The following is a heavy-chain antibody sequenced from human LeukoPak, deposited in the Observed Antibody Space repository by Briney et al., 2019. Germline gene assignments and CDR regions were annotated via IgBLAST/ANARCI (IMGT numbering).Heavy chain of an antibody. Sequence: GGSLRLSCAASGFTFSSYAMNWVRQAPGKGLEWVSGISWNGGNIAYADSVRGRFTISRDNAKTSLYLQMNSLRAEDTALYYCAGRNYGSSGLLFDYWGQGTLVTVSS. D-gene: IGHD3-22*01. CDR3: AGRNYGSSGLLFDY. CDR2: ISWNGGNI. V-gene: IGHV3-9*01. J-gene: IGHJ4*02. CDR1: GFTFSSYA.